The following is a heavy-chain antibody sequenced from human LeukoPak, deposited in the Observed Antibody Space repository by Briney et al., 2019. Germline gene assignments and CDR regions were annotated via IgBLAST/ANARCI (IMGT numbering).Heavy chain of an antibody. CDR2: INSDGSST. CDR1: GFTFSSYW. J-gene: IGHJ4*02. V-gene: IGHV3-74*01. D-gene: IGHD1-26*01. CDR3: ASPDSGSYYALHY. Sequence: GGSLRLSCAASGFTFSSYWMHWVRQAPGKGLVWVSRINSDGSSTSYADSVKGRFTISRDNAKNTLYLQMNSLRAEDTAVYYSASPDSGSYYALHYWGQGTLVTVS.